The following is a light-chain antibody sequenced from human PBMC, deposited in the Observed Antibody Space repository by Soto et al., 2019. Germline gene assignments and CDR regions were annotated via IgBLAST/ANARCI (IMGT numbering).Light chain of an antibody. J-gene: IGLJ1*01. CDR2: EVS. Sequence: QSVLTQPASVSGSPGQSITISCTGTSXDVGGYNYVSWYQQHPGKAPKLMIYEVSSRPSGVSNRFSGSKSGNTASLTISGLQAEDEADYYCSSYTSTSTLYVFGSGTKVTVL. V-gene: IGLV2-14*01. CDR1: SXDVGGYNY. CDR3: SSYTSTSTLYV.